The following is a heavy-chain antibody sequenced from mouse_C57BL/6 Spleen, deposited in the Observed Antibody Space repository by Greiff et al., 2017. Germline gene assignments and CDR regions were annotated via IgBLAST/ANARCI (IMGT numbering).Heavy chain of an antibody. CDR1: GYSFTDYN. CDR2: INPNYGTT. J-gene: IGHJ4*01. V-gene: IGHV1-39*01. CDR3: ARGVTTGDRMDY. D-gene: IGHD2-2*01. Sequence: VQLKESGPELVKPGASVKISCKASGYSFTDYNMNWVKQSNGKSLEWIGVINPNYGTTSYNQKFKGKATLTVDQSSSTAYMQLNSLTSEDSAVYYWARGVTTGDRMDYWGQGPSVTVSS.